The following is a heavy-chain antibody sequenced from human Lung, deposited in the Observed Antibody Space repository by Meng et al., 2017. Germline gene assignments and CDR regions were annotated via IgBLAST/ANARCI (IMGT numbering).Heavy chain of an antibody. J-gene: IGHJ4*02. Sequence: VRLAVCGGDVFEPGRSIGVSCAASGFTFSTHWMHWVRQATGKGLEWVSRITGDGSSTIYADSVQGRLTMSRDNDKNTLSLQMNSLRAEDTAVYYCARGGVTTDDWGQGTLVTVSS. D-gene: IGHD4-17*01. CDR2: ITGDGSST. V-gene: IGHV3-74*02. CDR3: ARGGVTTDD. CDR1: GFTFSTHW.